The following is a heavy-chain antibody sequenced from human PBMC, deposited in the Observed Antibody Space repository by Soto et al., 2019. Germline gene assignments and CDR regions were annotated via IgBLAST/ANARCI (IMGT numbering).Heavy chain of an antibody. CDR2: IIPIFGTA. J-gene: IGHJ5*02. D-gene: IGHD3-3*01. Sequence: SVKVSCKASGGTFSSYAISWVRQAPGQGLEWMGGIIPIFGTANYAQKFQGRVTITADESTSTAYMELSSVTAADTAVYYWARADIDFWSGSINWFDPWGQGTLVTVSS. CDR1: GGTFSSYA. V-gene: IGHV1-69*13. CDR3: ARADIDFWSGSINWFDP.